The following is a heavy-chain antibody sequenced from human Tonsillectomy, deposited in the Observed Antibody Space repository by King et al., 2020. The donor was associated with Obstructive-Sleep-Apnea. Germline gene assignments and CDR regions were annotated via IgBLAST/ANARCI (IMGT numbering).Heavy chain of an antibody. D-gene: IGHD5-12*01. CDR2: IYYSGST. J-gene: IGHJ4*02. CDR3: ARDRGSGYGFFDY. V-gene: IGHV4-59*01. CDR1: GGSISSYY. Sequence: QLQESGPGLVKPSETLSLTCTVSGGSISSYYWSWIRQPPGKGLEWIGYIYYSGSTNYNPSLKSRVTISVDTSKNQFSLKLSSVTAADTAVYYCARDRGSGYGFFDYWGQGTLVTVSS.